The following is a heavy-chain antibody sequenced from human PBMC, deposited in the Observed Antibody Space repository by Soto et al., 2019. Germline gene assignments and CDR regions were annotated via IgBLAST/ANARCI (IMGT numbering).Heavy chain of an antibody. CDR3: ARGYSSGSWFDP. V-gene: IGHV4-59*01. Sequence: PSETLSLTCTVSGVSISDDYWSWIRQPPEKGLEWIGFLYNTGSTNYNPSLKTRVTISIDTSKNQFDLMLTSVTDADTAVYYCARGYSSGSWFDPWGQGTLVTVSS. CDR1: GVSISDDY. CDR2: LYNTGST. J-gene: IGHJ5*02. D-gene: IGHD6-19*01.